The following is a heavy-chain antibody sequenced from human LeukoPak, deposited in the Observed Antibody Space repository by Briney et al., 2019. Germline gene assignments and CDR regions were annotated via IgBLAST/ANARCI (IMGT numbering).Heavy chain of an antibody. V-gene: IGHV3-33*08. CDR2: IWYDGSNK. Sequence: GGSLRLSCVVSGFTVSNNYMKWVRQAPGKGLEWVAVIWYDGSNKYYADSVKGRFTISRDNSKNTLYLQMNSQRAEDTAVYYCARDPCSGGSCYYYYYGMDVWGQGTTVTVSS. CDR1: GFTVSNNY. CDR3: ARDPCSGGSCYYYYYGMDV. J-gene: IGHJ6*02. D-gene: IGHD2-15*01.